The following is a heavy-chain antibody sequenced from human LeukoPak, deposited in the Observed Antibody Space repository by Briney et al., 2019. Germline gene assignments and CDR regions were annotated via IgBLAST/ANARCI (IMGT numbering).Heavy chain of an antibody. V-gene: IGHV4-59*01. CDR3: ARVRTVTTSYFFDY. Sequence: SETLSLTCTVSGGSISSYYWSWIRQPPGKGLEWIGYIYYSGSTNYNPSLKSRVTISVDTSKNQFSLKLSSVTAADTAVYYCARVRTVTTSYFFDYWGQGTLITVSS. J-gene: IGHJ4*02. CDR1: GGSISSYY. CDR2: IYYSGST. D-gene: IGHD4-11*01.